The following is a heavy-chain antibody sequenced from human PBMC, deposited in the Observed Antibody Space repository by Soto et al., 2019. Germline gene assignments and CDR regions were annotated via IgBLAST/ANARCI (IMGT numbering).Heavy chain of an antibody. V-gene: IGHV2-5*02. CDR1: GFSLSTTGVG. CDR3: VQRRCGGDCLHSYSSHSYYGLDV. CDR2: IYWDDDK. J-gene: IGHJ6*02. D-gene: IGHD2-21*02. Sequence: QITLKESGPTLVKPTQTLTLTCTFSGFSLSTTGVGVGWIRQPPGKALEWLALIYWDDDKRYNPSLNSRLTITNDTSKNQVVLAMTTMDPVDTATYYRVQRRCGGDCLHSYSSHSYYGLDVWGQGTTVTVSS.